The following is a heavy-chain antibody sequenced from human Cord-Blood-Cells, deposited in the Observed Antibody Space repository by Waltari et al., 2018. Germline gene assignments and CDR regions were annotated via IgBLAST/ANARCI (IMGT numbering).Heavy chain of an antibody. D-gene: IGHD2-2*01. CDR3: ARQILGYCSSTSCYVDAFDI. CDR1: GGSISSSSYY. Sequence: QLQLQESGPGLVKPSETLSLTCTVSGGSISSSSYYWGWIRQPPGKGLEWIGSIYYSGSTSPNPSLKSRVTISVDTSKNQFSLKLSSVTAADTAVYYCARQILGYCSSTSCYVDAFDIWGQGTMVTVSS. J-gene: IGHJ3*02. CDR2: IYYSGST. V-gene: IGHV4-39*01.